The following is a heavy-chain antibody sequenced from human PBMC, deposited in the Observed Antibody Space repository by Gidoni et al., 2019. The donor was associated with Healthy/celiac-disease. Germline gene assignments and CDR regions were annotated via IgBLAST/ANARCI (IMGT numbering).Heavy chain of an antibody. J-gene: IGHJ4*02. CDR3: ARLVVPAARPFDY. V-gene: IGHV4-39*01. CDR1: GGSISSSSYY. CDR2: IYYSGST. D-gene: IGHD2-2*01. Sequence: QLHLQESGPGLVKPSESLSLTCTVSGGSISSSSYYWGWIRQPPGKGLEWIGGIYYSGSTYYNPSLKSRVTISVDTSKNQFSLKLSSVTAADTAVYYCARLVVPAARPFDYWGQGTLVTVSS.